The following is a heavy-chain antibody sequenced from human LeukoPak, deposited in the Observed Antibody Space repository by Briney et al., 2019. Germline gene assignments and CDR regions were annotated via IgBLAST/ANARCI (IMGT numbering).Heavy chain of an antibody. CDR2: ISAYSGNS. Sequence: GASVKVSGKASGYTFTSYGISWVRQAPGQGLEWMGWISAYSGNSNYAQKLQGRVTMTTDTSTSTAYMELRSLRSDDTAVYYCARVSYYDFWSGYYSKKYNWFDPWGQGTLVTVSS. V-gene: IGHV1-18*01. CDR3: ARVSYYDFWSGYYSKKYNWFDP. J-gene: IGHJ5*02. CDR1: GYTFTSYG. D-gene: IGHD3-3*01.